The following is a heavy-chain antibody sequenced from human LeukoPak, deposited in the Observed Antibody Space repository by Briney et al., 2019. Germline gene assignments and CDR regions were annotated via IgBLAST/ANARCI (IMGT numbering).Heavy chain of an antibody. CDR1: GYGFTSYW. CDR3: AISIANWFDP. D-gene: IGHD6-6*01. CDR2: IDPSDSYT. Sequence: GESLKISCKGSGYGFTSYWISWVREMPGKGLEWMGRIDPSDSYTNYSPSFQGHVTISADKSISTAYLQWSSLKASDTAMYYCAISIANWFDPWGQGTLATVSS. V-gene: IGHV5-10-1*01. J-gene: IGHJ5*02.